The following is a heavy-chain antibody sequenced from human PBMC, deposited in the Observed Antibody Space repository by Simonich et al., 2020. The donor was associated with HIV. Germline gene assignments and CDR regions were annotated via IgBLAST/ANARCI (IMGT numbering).Heavy chain of an antibody. Sequence: EVQLVESGGGLVQSGVSLRLSCAASGFTFSRYWMHWVRQVPGKGLVWVVSINSDGISTTYADSVKGRFTISRDNAKSTLYLQMNSLRAEDTAVYYCARVGDSSGYRSDAFDIWGQGTTVTV. D-gene: IGHD3-22*01. CDR2: INSDGIST. CDR3: ARVGDSSGYRSDAFDI. J-gene: IGHJ3*02. CDR1: GFTFSRYW. V-gene: IGHV3-74*01.